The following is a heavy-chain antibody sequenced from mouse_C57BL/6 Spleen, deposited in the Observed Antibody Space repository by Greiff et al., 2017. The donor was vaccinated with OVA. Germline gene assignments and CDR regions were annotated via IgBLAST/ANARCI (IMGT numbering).Heavy chain of an antibody. D-gene: IGHD1-1*01. CDR1: GYTFTSYW. J-gene: IGHJ1*03. CDR2: IDPSDSET. Sequence: QVQLQQPGAELVRPGSSVKLSCKASGYTFTSYWMHWVKQRPIQGLEWIGNIDPSDSETHYNQKFKDKATLTVDKSSSTAYMQLSSLTSEDSAVYYCAVVGEGYYYGSSLWYFDVWGTGTTVTVSS. V-gene: IGHV1-52*01. CDR3: AVVGEGYYYGSSLWYFDV.